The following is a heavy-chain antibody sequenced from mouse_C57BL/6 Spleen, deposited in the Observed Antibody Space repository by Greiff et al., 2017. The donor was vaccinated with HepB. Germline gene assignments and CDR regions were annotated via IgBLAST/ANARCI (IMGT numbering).Heavy chain of an antibody. CDR3: ARVDYGGFDY. CDR2: IYPGSGST. D-gene: IGHD1-1*01. J-gene: IGHJ2*01. Sequence: QVQLKQPGAELVKPGASVKMSCTASGYTFTSYWITWVKQRPGQGLEWVGDIYPGSGSTNYDEKFKSKATLTVDTSSSTAYMQLSSLTSEDSAVYDCARVDYGGFDYWGQGTTLTVSS. V-gene: IGHV1-55*01. CDR1: GYTFTSYW.